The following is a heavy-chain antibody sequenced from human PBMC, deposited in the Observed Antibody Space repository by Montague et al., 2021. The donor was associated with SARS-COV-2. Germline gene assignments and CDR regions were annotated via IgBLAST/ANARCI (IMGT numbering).Heavy chain of an antibody. CDR2: IDTSGNT. CDR3: ARRIDYYGIDV. J-gene: IGHJ6*02. CDR1: GGSISSGSHY. D-gene: IGHD1-26*01. V-gene: IGHV4-61*02. Sequence: TLSLTCTVSGGSISSGSHYWSWIRQPAGKGLEWIGRIDTSGNTKYISSLKSRVTISVDTSKNQFSLKLSSVTAADTAEYYCARRIDYYGIDVWGQGTTVTVSS.